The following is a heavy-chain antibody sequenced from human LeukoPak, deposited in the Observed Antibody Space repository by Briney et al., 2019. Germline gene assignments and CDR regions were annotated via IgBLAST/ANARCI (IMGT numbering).Heavy chain of an antibody. Sequence: QPGGSLRLSCAASGFTLSNSWMYWVRQAPGKGLVWVSHINSDGSSTTYADSVKGRFTISRDNSKNTLYLQMNSLRAEDTAVYYCARAPGYGAAYYFDYWGQGTLVTVSS. CDR1: GFTLSNSW. V-gene: IGHV3-74*01. CDR2: INSDGSST. CDR3: ARAPGYGAAYYFDY. J-gene: IGHJ4*02. D-gene: IGHD1-1*01.